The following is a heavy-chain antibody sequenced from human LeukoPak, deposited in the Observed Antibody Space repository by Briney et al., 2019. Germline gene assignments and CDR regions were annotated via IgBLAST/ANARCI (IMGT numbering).Heavy chain of an antibody. V-gene: IGHV3-30*04. CDR1: GFTFSSYA. J-gene: IGHJ4*02. CDR2: ISYDGSNK. CDR3: ARDYNSIAVAGDFDY. Sequence: GGSLRLSCAASGFTFSSYAMNWVRQAPGKGLEWVAVISYDGSNKYYADSVKGLFTISRDNSKNTLYLQMNSLRAEDTAVYYCARDYNSIAVAGDFDYWGQGTLVTVSS. D-gene: IGHD6-19*01.